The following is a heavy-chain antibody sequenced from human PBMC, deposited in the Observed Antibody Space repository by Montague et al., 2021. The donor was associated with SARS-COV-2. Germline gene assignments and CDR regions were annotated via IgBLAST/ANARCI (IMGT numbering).Heavy chain of an antibody. V-gene: IGHV4-61*01. CDR2: IYYSGST. Sequence: SETLSLTCSVSGGSISSGSYYWSWIRQPPGKGLEWIGNIYYSGSTNYNPSFRSRVSISVDTSKNQFSLKVSSVTAADTAVYYCARLHTGNYQTRDREYRTDDWGQGTTVTVSS. D-gene: IGHD1-26*01. CDR1: GGSISSGSYY. CDR3: ARLHTGNYQTRDREYRTDD. J-gene: IGHJ6*02.